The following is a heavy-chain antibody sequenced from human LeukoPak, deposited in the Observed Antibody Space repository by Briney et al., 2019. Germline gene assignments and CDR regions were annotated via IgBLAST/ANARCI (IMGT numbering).Heavy chain of an antibody. V-gene: IGHV4-39*01. CDR1: GGSITSSNYF. CDR2: FYHSGAI. J-gene: IGHJ2*01. CDR3: ARQGVVPNKAGWYFDL. D-gene: IGHD3-10*01. Sequence: PSETLSLTCIVSGGSITSSNYFWGWLRQPPGKGLEWIGGFYHSGAIFYSPSLGSRVAISIDTSKNQFSLRLLSVTAADTAGYYCARQGVVPNKAGWYFDLWGRGTLVIVS.